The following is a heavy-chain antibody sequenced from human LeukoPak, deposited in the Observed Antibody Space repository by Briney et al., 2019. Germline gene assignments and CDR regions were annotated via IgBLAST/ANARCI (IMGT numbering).Heavy chain of an antibody. Sequence: GASVKVSCKASGYTFTSYGISWVRPAPGQGREWMGWISAYNGNTNYAQKLQGRVTMTTDTSTSTAYMELRSLRSDDTAVYYCARGVGYCSGGSCYSGYYFDYWGQGTLVTVSS. J-gene: IGHJ4*02. V-gene: IGHV1-18*01. CDR1: GYTFTSYG. CDR2: ISAYNGNT. CDR3: ARGVGYCSGGSCYSGYYFDY. D-gene: IGHD2-15*01.